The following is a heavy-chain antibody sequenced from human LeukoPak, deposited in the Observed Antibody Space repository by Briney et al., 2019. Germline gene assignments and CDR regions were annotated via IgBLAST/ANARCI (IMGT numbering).Heavy chain of an antibody. J-gene: IGHJ4*02. V-gene: IGHV3-53*01. CDR1: GFTFSGNS. Sequence: GGSLRLSCTVSGFTFSGNSMSWVRQAPGKGLEWVSVIYSGDSTYYSDSVKGRFTISRDMSKNTLYLQMNSLRAEDTAMYYCARGRAGGWYDYWGQGALVTVSS. D-gene: IGHD6-19*01. CDR3: ARGRAGGWYDY. CDR2: IYSGDST.